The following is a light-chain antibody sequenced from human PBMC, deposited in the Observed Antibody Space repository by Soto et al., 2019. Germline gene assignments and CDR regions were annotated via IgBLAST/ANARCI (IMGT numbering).Light chain of an antibody. V-gene: IGKV1-39*01. CDR2: AAS. Sequence: DIQMTQSPSSLSASVGDRVTITRRASQSISNYLNWYQQKPGKAPKLLIYAASSLQSGVPSRFSGSGSGTDFTLTISSLQPEDFATYYCQQSYSTPLFTFGPGTKVDIK. CDR3: QQSYSTPLFT. CDR1: QSISNY. J-gene: IGKJ3*01.